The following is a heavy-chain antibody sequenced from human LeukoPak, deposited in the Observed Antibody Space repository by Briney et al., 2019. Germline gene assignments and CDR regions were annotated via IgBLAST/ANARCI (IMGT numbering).Heavy chain of an antibody. D-gene: IGHD3-3*01. CDR2: IYYSGGT. J-gene: IGHJ6*03. Sequence: PSETLSLTCTVSGGSISSSSYYWGWGRQPPGKGMERIGSIYYSGGTYYNPSLKSRVTISVDTSKNQFSLKLSSVTAADTAVYYCARHSYEYYDFWSGYSTGNYYYMDVWGKGTTVTVSS. V-gene: IGHV4-39*01. CDR1: GGSISSSSYY. CDR3: ARHSYEYYDFWSGYSTGNYYYMDV.